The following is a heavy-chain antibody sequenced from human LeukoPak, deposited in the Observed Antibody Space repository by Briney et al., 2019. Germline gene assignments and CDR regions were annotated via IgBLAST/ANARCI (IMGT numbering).Heavy chain of an antibody. D-gene: IGHD3-10*01. CDR1: GGSISSYY. J-gene: IGHJ4*02. CDR2: ISSSGSTI. Sequence: LSLTCTVSGGSISSYYWSWIRQAPGKGLEWVSYISSSGSTIYYADSVKGRFTISRDNAKNSLYLQMNSLRAEDTAVYYCARMGFNRLWFGENYFDYWGQGTLVTVSS. CDR3: ARMGFNRLWFGENYFDY. V-gene: IGHV3-11*01.